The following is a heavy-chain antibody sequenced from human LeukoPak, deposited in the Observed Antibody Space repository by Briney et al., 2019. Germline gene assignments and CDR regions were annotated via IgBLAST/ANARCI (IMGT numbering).Heavy chain of an antibody. V-gene: IGHV3-30-3*01. D-gene: IGHD2-8*01. J-gene: IGHJ6*02. CDR1: GLSFSSYA. Sequence: GGSLRLSCAASGLSFSSYAMHWVRQAPGKGLEWVAAISYDGTTEYYADSEKGRFTISRDNSKNMLYLQMDSLRTEDTALYYCARYEMMYATTFHYHGMDVWGQGTTVTVSS. CDR2: ISYDGTTE. CDR3: ARYEMMYATTFHYHGMDV.